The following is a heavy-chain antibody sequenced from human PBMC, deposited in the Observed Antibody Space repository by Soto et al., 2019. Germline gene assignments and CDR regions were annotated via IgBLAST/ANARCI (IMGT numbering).Heavy chain of an antibody. V-gene: IGHV6-1*01. Sequence: SQTLSLTCAISGDSVSSNSAAWNWIRQSPSRGLEWLGRTYYRSKWYNDYAVSVKSRITINPDTSKNQFSLQLNSVTPEDTAVYYCARGPDYDFWSGYPIYYYYYYMDVWGKGTTVTVSS. D-gene: IGHD3-3*01. CDR3: ARGPDYDFWSGYPIYYYYYYMDV. J-gene: IGHJ6*03. CDR1: GDSVSSNSAA. CDR2: TYYRSKWYN.